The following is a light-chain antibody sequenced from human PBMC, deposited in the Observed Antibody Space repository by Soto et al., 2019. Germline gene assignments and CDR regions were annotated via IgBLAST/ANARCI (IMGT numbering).Light chain of an antibody. J-gene: IGKJ1*01. Sequence: DIQMTQSPATLSASVGDRVTITCRASQRVDRWLAWYQQKPGQAPKLLISDASTLESGVPSRFSGSGSVTEVTLTITSLQPDDFATYYCHQYKDYTYSFGQGTRVESK. CDR2: DAS. V-gene: IGKV1-5*01. CDR1: QRVDRW. CDR3: HQYKDYTYS.